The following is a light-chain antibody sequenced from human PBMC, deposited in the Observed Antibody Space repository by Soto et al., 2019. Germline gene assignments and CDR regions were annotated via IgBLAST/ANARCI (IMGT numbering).Light chain of an antibody. J-gene: IGKJ1*01. V-gene: IGKV1-17*03. CDR3: LQHKTYPWT. Sequence: DIQMTQSPSAMSASLGDRATITCRASQGISNSLGWLQQKPGKVPKRLIYTAPSLQSGVPARFSGSGSGTEFTLTISRLQPEDVATYYCLQHKTYPWTFGQGTKVEIK. CDR1: QGISNS. CDR2: TAP.